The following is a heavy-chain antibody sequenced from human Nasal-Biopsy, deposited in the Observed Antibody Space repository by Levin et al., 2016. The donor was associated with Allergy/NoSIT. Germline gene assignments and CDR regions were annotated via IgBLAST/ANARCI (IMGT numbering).Heavy chain of an antibody. J-gene: IGHJ6*02. CDR3: AVGQDIVVGPTPLTGHYGMDV. D-gene: IGHD2-15*01. CDR2: FDPDDGKI. CDR1: GDTLAELS. Sequence: ASVKVSCKVSGDTLAELSIHWVRQAPGKGLEWMGGFDPDDGKIVYAQKFQGRVSMTENTDVDTAYMELSSLKFDDTAVYYCAVGQDIVVGPTPLTGHYGMDVWGQGTTVTGLL. V-gene: IGHV1-24*01.